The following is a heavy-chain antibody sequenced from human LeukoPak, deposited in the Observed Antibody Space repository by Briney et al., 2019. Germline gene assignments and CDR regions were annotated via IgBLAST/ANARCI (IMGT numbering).Heavy chain of an antibody. Sequence: RTSETLSLTCAVYGGSFSGYYWSWIRQPPGKGLEWIGEINHSGSTNYNPSLKSRVTISVDTSKNQFSLKLSSVTAADTAVYYCARSLHLYYYYYMDVWGKGTTVTISS. CDR1: GGSFSGYY. CDR3: ARSLHLYYYYYMDV. J-gene: IGHJ6*03. V-gene: IGHV4-34*01. D-gene: IGHD5/OR15-5a*01. CDR2: INHSGST.